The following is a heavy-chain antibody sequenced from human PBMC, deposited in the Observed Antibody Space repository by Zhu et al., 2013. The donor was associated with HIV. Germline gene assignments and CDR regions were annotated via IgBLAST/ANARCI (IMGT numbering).Heavy chain of an antibody. CDR3: ATNYNILTGSRQGYYYYMDV. CDR2: IVPMFGTT. D-gene: IGHD3-9*01. CDR1: GGTFSSYS. V-gene: IGHV1-69*01. Sequence: QVQLVQSGAEVKKPGSSVKVSCKASGGTFSSYSINWVRQAPGQGLEWIGGIVPMFGTTNYAQKFQGRVTITADESTSTVYMELTSLRSEDTAMYYCATNYNILTGSRQGYYYYMDVWGKGTAVTVSS. J-gene: IGHJ6*03.